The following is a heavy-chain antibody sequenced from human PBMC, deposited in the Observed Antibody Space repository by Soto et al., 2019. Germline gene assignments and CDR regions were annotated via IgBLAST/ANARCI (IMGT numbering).Heavy chain of an antibody. CDR2: ISYDGSNK. J-gene: IGHJ5*02. D-gene: IGHD3-16*01. CDR3: ARVDGEGEIWFDP. Sequence: QVQLVESGGGVVQPGRSLRLSCAASGFTFSSYAMHWVRQAPGKGLEWVAVISYDGSNKYYADSVKGRFTISRDNSKNTLYLQMNSLRAEDTAVYYCARVDGEGEIWFDPWGQGTLVTVSS. V-gene: IGHV3-30-3*01. CDR1: GFTFSSYA.